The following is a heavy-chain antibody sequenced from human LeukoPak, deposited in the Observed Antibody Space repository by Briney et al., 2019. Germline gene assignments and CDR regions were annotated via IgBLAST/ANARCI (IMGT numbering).Heavy chain of an antibody. Sequence: PSETLSLTCAVSTDSITSNWWSWVRQPPGKGLEWIGEVHKSGSTNYYPSLQSRVTISIDKSKNQIALELTSATAADTAVYYCAKEIVGAPTPGAYWGQGILVTVSS. J-gene: IGHJ4*02. CDR3: AKEIVGAPTPGAY. D-gene: IGHD1-26*01. V-gene: IGHV4-4*02. CDR1: TDSITSNW. CDR2: VHKSGST.